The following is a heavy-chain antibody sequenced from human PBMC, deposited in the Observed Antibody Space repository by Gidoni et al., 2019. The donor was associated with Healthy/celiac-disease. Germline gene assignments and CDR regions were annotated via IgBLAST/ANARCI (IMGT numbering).Heavy chain of an antibody. CDR1: GFTFSSSE. D-gene: IGHD3-22*01. CDR3: ARESVYYYDSSGYSDPFDY. J-gene: IGHJ4*02. CDR2: ISSSGSTI. Sequence: EVQLVESGGGLVQPGGSLRLSCAASGFTFSSSEMNWVRQAPGKGLEWVSYISSSGSTIYYADSVKGRFTISRDNAKNSLYLQMNSLRAEDTAVYYCARESVYYYDSSGYSDPFDYWGQGTLVTVSS. V-gene: IGHV3-48*03.